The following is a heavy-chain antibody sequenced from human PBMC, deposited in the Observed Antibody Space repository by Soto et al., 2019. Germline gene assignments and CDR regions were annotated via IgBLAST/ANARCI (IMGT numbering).Heavy chain of an antibody. CDR3: AKLPHQDTAMDPYFGY. D-gene: IGHD5-18*01. CDR2: ISGSGGST. Sequence: EVQLLESGGGLVQPGGSLRLSCAASGFTFSSYAMSWVRQAPGKGLEWVSAISGSGGSTYYADSVKGRFTISRDNSKKTLYLQMNSLRAEDTAVYYCAKLPHQDTAMDPYFGYWGQGSLVTFSS. J-gene: IGHJ4*02. V-gene: IGHV3-23*01. CDR1: GFTFSSYA.